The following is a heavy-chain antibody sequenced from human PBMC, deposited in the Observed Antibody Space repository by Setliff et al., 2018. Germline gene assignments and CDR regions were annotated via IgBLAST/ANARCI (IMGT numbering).Heavy chain of an antibody. CDR3: ARDQQQQLRSTFQH. Sequence: GGSLRLSCAASGFTFSSYAMHWVRQVPGKGLEWVAAISYDGSNKYYADSVKGRFTISIDNSKNTLYLQMNSLRAEDTAVYYCARDQQQQLRSTFQHWGQGTLVTVSS. J-gene: IGHJ1*01. CDR2: ISYDGSNK. D-gene: IGHD6-13*01. CDR1: GFTFSSYA. V-gene: IGHV3-30-3*01.